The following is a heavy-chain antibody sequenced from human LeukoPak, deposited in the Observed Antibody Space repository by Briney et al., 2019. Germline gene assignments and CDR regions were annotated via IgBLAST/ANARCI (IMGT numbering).Heavy chain of an antibody. CDR3: ARVHSGSYLAY. CDR1: GSTFSSYA. Sequence: GRSLRLSCAASGSTFSSYAMHWVRQAPGKGLEWVAVISYDGSNKYYADSVKGRFTISRDNSKNTLYLQMNSLRAEDTAVYYCARVHSGSYLAYWGQGTLVTVYS. J-gene: IGHJ4*02. D-gene: IGHD1-26*01. CDR2: ISYDGSNK. V-gene: IGHV3-30-3*01.